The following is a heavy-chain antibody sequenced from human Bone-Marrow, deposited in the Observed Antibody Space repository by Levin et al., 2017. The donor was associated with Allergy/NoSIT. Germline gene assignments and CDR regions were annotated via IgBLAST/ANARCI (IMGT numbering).Heavy chain of an antibody. CDR3: AKDVSVPWGSGTYYNPIDS. D-gene: IGHD3-10*01. CDR1: GFPFNKYS. CDR2: ISDTGENT. Sequence: GESLKISCAASGFPFNKYSMTWVRQAPGKGLQCVSFISDTGENTFYSDSVKGRFTVSRDNSNKTLYLQMNSLRADDTAIYYCAKDVSVPWGSGTYYNPIDSWGQGTLVTVSS. V-gene: IGHV3-23*01. J-gene: IGHJ4*02.